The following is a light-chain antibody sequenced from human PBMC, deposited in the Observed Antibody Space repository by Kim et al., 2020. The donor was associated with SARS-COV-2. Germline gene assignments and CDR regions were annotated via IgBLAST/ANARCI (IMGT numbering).Light chain of an antibody. V-gene: IGLV10-54*01. CDR2: RNN. Sequence: QTARQTCTGTSNNVGKYGEAWWQQHLGHPPKLLSYRNNNRPSGISERLSASRSGNTASLTITGLQPEDEADYYCSAWDSSLTAWVFGGGTKLTVL. J-gene: IGLJ3*02. CDR1: SNNVGKYG. CDR3: SAWDSSLTAWV.